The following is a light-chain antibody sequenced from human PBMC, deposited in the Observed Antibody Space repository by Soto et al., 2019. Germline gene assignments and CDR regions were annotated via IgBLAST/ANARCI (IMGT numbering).Light chain of an antibody. CDR1: SSDVGGYNY. CDR2: DVS. J-gene: IGLJ1*01. CDR3: SSYTSSSPYV. V-gene: IGLV2-14*01. Sequence: QAVVTQPASVSGSPGQSITISCTGTSSDVGGYNYVSWYQQHPGKAPKLMIYDVSNRPSGVSNRFSGSKSGNTASLTISGLQAEDEADYYCSSYTSSSPYVFGTGTKLTV.